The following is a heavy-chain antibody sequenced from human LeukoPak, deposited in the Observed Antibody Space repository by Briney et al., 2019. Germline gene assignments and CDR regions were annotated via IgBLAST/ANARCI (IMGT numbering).Heavy chain of an antibody. CDR1: GGSFSGNY. V-gene: IGHV4-34*01. CDR2: VNQSGST. Sequence: PSEILSLTCAVYGGSFSGNYWSWIRQPPGKGLEWIGEVNQSGSTNYNPSLKSRVTISVDTSKNQFSLKLSSVTAADTAVYYCARSLPYDSSGPDIWGQGTMVTVSS. J-gene: IGHJ3*02. D-gene: IGHD3-22*01. CDR3: ARSLPYDSSGPDI.